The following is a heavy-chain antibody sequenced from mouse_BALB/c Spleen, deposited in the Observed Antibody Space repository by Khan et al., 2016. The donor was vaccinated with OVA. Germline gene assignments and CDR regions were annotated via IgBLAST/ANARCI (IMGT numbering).Heavy chain of an antibody. CDR1: GFSLTTYG. V-gene: IGHV2-3*01. Sequence: VQLKQSGPGLVAPSQSLSITCTVSGFSLTTYGVSWVRQPPGKGLEWLGVIWGDGSTNYHSALISRLSISKDNSKSQVFLKLNSLQTDDTATFFCVKQNHGTLYAVDYWGQGTSVTVSS. CDR3: VKQNHGTLYAVDY. D-gene: IGHD2-1*01. J-gene: IGHJ4*01. CDR2: IWGDGST.